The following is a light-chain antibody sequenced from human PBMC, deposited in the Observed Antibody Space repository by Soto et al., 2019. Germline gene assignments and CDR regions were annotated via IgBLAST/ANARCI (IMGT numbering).Light chain of an antibody. CDR2: DVN. CDR3: CSYVGTPL. Sequence: QSALTQPPSVSGSPGQSVTISCTGTSGDVGPYNYVSWYQQHPGRAPKLDIYDVNMRPSGVPDRFSGSKSGDTSSLTISGLQAEDEADYYCCSYVGTPLVGGGTKVTVL. V-gene: IGLV2-11*01. J-gene: IGLJ2*01. CDR1: SGDVGPYNY.